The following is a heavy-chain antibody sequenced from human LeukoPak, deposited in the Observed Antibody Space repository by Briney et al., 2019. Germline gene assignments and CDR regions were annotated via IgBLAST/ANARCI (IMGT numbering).Heavy chain of an antibody. D-gene: IGHD4-17*01. CDR3: ARSDYGDYVAGEYFQH. CDR2: ISAYNGNT. V-gene: IGHV1-18*01. Sequence: GASVKVSCKASGYTFTSYGISWVRQAPGQGLEWMGWISAYNGNTNYARKLQGRVTMTTDTSTSTAYMELRSLRSDDTAVYYCARSDYGDYVAGEYFQHWGQGTLVTVSS. J-gene: IGHJ1*01. CDR1: GYTFTSYG.